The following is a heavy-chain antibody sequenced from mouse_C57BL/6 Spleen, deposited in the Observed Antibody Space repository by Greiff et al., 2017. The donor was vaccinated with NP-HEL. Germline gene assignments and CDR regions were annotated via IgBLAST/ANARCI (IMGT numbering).Heavy chain of an antibody. CDR2: ISSGSSTI. J-gene: IGHJ2*01. CDR3: ARGAPSRDYFDY. CDR1: GFTFSDYG. V-gene: IGHV5-17*01. Sequence: EVKLMESGGGLVKPGGSLKLSCAASGFTFSDYGMHWVRQAPEKGLEWVAYISSGSSTIYYADTVKGRFTISRDNAKNTLFLQMTSLRSEDTAMYYCARGAPSRDYFDYWGQGTTLTVSS.